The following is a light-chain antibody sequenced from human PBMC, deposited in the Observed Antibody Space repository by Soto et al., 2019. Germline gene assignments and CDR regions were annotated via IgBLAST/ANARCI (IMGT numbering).Light chain of an antibody. CDR3: QRYGSSPRT. CDR2: GAS. V-gene: IGKV3-20*01. CDR1: QSVSSSY. Sequence: EIVLTQSPVTLSLSPWERATLSCRAGQSVSSSYLAWYQQKPGQAPRLLIYGASSRATGIPDRFSGSGSGTDFTLTISRLEPEDFAVYYCQRYGSSPRTFGQGTKVDIK. J-gene: IGKJ1*01.